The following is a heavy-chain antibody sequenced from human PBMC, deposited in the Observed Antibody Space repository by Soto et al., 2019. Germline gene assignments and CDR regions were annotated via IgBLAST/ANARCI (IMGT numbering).Heavy chain of an antibody. CDR3: ARVPNYYDSSGYFRWAFDI. Sequence: LRLSCAASGFTFSSYEMNWVRQAPGKGLEWVSYISSSGSTIYYADSVKGRFTISRDNAKNSLYLQMNSLRAEDTAVYYCARVPNYYDSSGYFRWAFDIWGQGTIVTVSS. CDR1: GFTFSSYE. J-gene: IGHJ3*02. CDR2: ISSSGSTI. V-gene: IGHV3-48*03. D-gene: IGHD3-22*01.